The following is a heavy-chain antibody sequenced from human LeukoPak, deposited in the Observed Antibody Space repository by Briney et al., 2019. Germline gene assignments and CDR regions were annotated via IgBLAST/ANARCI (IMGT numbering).Heavy chain of an antibody. V-gene: IGHV1-69*04. Sequence: GASVKVSCKASGGTFSSYAISWVRQAPGQGFEWMGRIIPILGIANYAQKFRGRVTITADKSTSTAYMELSSLRSEDTAVYYCAREGIRFLERLSSDAFDIWGQGTMVTVSS. D-gene: IGHD3-3*01. J-gene: IGHJ3*02. CDR2: IIPILGIA. CDR3: AREGIRFLERLSSDAFDI. CDR1: GGTFSSYA.